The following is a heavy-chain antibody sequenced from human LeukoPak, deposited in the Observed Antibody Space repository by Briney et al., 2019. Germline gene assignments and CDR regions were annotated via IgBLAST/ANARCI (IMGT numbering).Heavy chain of an antibody. Sequence: GGSLRLSCVGSGFTFRSHAMSWVRQAPEKGLEFVSGIYENGGTTYYADSVKGRFTISRDNSKNTLYLQMNSLRAEDTAVYYCARRAVRDLHFDYWGQGTLVTVSS. J-gene: IGHJ4*02. D-gene: IGHD5-24*01. CDR1: GFTFRSHA. CDR3: ARRAVRDLHFDY. V-gene: IGHV3-23*01. CDR2: IYENGGTT.